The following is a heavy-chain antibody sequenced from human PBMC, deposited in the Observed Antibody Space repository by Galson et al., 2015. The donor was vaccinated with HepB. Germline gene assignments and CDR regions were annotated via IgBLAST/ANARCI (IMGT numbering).Heavy chain of an antibody. Sequence: SLRLSCAASGFTFSTYDMHWGRQAAGSGLEWVSGTDTPGIPYYPDSVRGRFTISRENAKNSLYLQMNSLRAGDTAVYYCARARAGTHYFDFWGQGTLVTVSS. D-gene: IGHD6-19*01. V-gene: IGHV3-13*05. CDR3: ARARAGTHYFDF. CDR2: TDTPGIP. CDR1: GFTFSTYD. J-gene: IGHJ4*02.